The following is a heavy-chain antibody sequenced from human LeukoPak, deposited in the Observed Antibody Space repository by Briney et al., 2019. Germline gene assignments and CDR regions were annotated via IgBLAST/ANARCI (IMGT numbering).Heavy chain of an antibody. D-gene: IGHD3-3*01. CDR2: IYPGDSDT. CDR1: GYSFTSYW. CDR3: ARHPIRYDFWSGYPWYFDY. Sequence: GESLKISCQGSGYSFTSYWIGWVRQMPGKGLEWMGIIYPGDSDTRYSPSFQGQVTISADKSISTAYLQWSSLKASDTAMYYCARHPIRYDFWSGYPWYFDYWGQGTLVTVSS. V-gene: IGHV5-51*01. J-gene: IGHJ4*02.